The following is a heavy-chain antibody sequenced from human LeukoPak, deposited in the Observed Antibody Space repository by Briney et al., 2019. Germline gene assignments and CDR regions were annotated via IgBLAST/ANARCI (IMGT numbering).Heavy chain of an antibody. J-gene: IGHJ6*03. D-gene: IGHD4-11*01. CDR1: GGSISSSSYY. Sequence: SETLSLTCTVSGGSISSSSYYWGWIRQPPGKGLEWIGEIYHSGSTNYNPSLKSRVTISVDKSKNQFSLKLSSVTAADTAVYYCARAETPTTVMGSYYYYMDVWGKGTTVTVSS. V-gene: IGHV4-39*07. CDR2: IYHSGST. CDR3: ARAETPTTVMGSYYYYMDV.